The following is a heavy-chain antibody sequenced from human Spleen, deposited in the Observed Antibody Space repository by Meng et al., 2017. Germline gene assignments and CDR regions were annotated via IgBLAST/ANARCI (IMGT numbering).Heavy chain of an antibody. Sequence: GESLKISCAASGFSFSAYSFNWVRQAPGKGLEWVSCISGSGSTIYYADSVKGRFTISRGNAKNSLYLQMNSLRAEDTAVYYCARVDGSGTHDAFDIWGQGTMVTVSS. CDR2: ISGSGSTI. V-gene: IGHV3-48*04. CDR3: ARVDGSGTHDAFDI. J-gene: IGHJ3*02. CDR1: GFSFSAYS. D-gene: IGHD3-10*01.